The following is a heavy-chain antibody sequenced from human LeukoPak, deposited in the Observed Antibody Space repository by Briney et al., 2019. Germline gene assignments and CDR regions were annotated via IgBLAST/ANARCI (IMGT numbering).Heavy chain of an antibody. D-gene: IGHD2-2*01. Sequence: RPGGSLRLSCAASGFTFDDYGMSWVRQAPGKGLEWVSGINWNGGSTGYADSVKGRFTISRDNAKNSLYLQVNSLRAEDTALYYCASSSNGYCSRGCAFDIWGQGTMVTVSS. J-gene: IGHJ3*02. CDR3: ASSSNGYCSRGCAFDI. V-gene: IGHV3-20*04. CDR1: GFTFDDYG. CDR2: INWNGGST.